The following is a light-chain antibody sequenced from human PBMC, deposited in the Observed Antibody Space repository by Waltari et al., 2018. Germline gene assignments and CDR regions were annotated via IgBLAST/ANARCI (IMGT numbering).Light chain of an antibody. J-gene: IGKJ1*01. V-gene: IGKV3D-15*01. CDR2: GAS. CDR3: HQYNRWPRT. CDR1: QSVSNN. Sequence: EIVMTQSPATLSVSPGERATLSCRGSQSVSNNLAWYQQKPGQTPRLLIYGASIRATGIPARFSGSGSGTEFTLTISSLQSEDFAVYYCHQYNRWPRTFGQGTKVEIK.